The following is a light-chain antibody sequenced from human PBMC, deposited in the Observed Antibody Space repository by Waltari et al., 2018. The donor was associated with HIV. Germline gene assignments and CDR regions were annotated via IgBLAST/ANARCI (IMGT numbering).Light chain of an antibody. CDR2: KAS. CDR3: QQYSSDPLT. Sequence: DIQMTQSLSTLSASVGDKIINTCRASQSISNWLAWFQQKPGKAPKLLIYKASNLESGVPSRFSGSGSGTEFTLTINSLQPDDFATYFCQQYSSDPLTFGRGTRVEVK. CDR1: QSISNW. V-gene: IGKV1-5*03. J-gene: IGKJ4*01.